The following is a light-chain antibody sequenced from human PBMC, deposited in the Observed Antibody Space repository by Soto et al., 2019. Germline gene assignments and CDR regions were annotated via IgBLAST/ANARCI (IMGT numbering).Light chain of an antibody. CDR3: QSYDSSLSGSGV. J-gene: IGLJ3*02. Sequence: QSALTQPPSVSGAPGQRVTISCTGNTSNIGAGYDVHWYQQLPGTAPRLLISSHNNRPSGVPDRFFGSKSGTSAFLTIIGLQAEDEADYYCQSYDSSLSGSGVFGGGTKVTVL. V-gene: IGLV1-40*01. CDR1: TSNIGAGYD. CDR2: SHN.